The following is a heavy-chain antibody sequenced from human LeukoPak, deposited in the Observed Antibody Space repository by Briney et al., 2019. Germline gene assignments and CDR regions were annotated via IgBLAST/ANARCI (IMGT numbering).Heavy chain of an antibody. V-gene: IGHV3-30*18. D-gene: IGHD4-23*01. Sequence: GGSLRLSCAASGFTFDDYAMHWVRQAPGKGLEWVAVISYDGSNKYYADSVKGRFTISRDNSKNTLYLQMNSLRAEDTAVYYCAKDHYGGRAVDYWGQGTLVTVSS. CDR3: AKDHYGGRAVDY. J-gene: IGHJ4*02. CDR2: ISYDGSNK. CDR1: GFTFDDYA.